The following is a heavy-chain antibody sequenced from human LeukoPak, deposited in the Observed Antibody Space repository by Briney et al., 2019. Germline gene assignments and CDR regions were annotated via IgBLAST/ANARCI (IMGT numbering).Heavy chain of an antibody. J-gene: IGHJ3*02. CDR1: GFTFSDYW. D-gene: IGHD3-10*01. V-gene: IGHV3-7*01. CDR3: ARDPHGSGSIHDAFDI. Sequence: PGGSLRLSCAASGFTFSDYWMTWVRQAPGKGLEWVANIKQDGSEKYYVDSVKGRFTISRDNGKNSLYLQMNSLRAEDTAVYYCARDPHGSGSIHDAFDIWGQGTMVTVSS. CDR2: IKQDGSEK.